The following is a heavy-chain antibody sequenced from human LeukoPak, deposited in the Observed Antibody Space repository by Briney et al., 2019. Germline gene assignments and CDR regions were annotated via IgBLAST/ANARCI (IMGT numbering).Heavy chain of an antibody. J-gene: IGHJ3*02. D-gene: IGHD2-2*01. CDR1: GFTFSSYG. V-gene: IGHV3-30*02. CDR3: AKDYCSSTSCYPDDAFDI. CDR2: IRYDGSNK. Sequence: GGSLRLSCAASGFTFSSYGMHWVRQAPGKGLEWGAFIRYDGSNKYYADSVKGRFTISRDNSKNTLYLQMNSLRAEDTAVYYCAKDYCSSTSCYPDDAFDIWGQGTMVTVSS.